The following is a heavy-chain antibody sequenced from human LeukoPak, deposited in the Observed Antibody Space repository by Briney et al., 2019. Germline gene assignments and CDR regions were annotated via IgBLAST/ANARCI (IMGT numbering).Heavy chain of an antibody. CDR2: ISGSSGTI. V-gene: IGHV3-48*01. CDR3: ARRSEFGVLYYMDV. D-gene: IGHD3-16*01. J-gene: IGHJ6*03. CDR1: GFRFGDYW. Sequence: GGSLRLSCAASGFRFGDYWMTWARHVPGKGLEWVSYISGSSGTIYYADSVKGRFTISRDNAKNSLYLQMNSLRGEDTAVYYCARRSEFGVLYYMDVWGKGTTVTVSS.